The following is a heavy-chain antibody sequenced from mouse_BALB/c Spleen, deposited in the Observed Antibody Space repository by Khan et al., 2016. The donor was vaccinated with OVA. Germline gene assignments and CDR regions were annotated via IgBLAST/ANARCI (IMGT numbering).Heavy chain of an antibody. CDR2: IWNDGST. V-gene: IGHV2-6-1*01. D-gene: IGHD2-10*01. CDR3: ARQPYYHYNIMDY. Sequence: VQLKESGPGLVAPSQSLSITCTISGFSLTNYGVHWVRQPPGKGLEWLAVIWNDGSTTYNSALKSRLTISKDNSKSQVFLKMNSLQTDDTAMYFCARQPYYHYNIMDYWGKGTSVTVSS. CDR1: GFSLTNYG. J-gene: IGHJ4*01.